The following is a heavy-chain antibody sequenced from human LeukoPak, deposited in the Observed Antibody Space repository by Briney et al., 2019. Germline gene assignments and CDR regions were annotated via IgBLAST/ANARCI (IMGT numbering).Heavy chain of an antibody. CDR2: ISHTAST. Sequence: SSETLSLTCTVSGGSMSHHWSWIRQSPGKGLEWIGYISHTASTNYNPSLKSRVTLSIDTSKSQLSFQLTSVTAADTAVYYCARDGSRITIFGVVNYYMDVWGKGTTVTVSS. J-gene: IGHJ6*03. CDR3: ARDGSRITIFGVVNYYMDV. D-gene: IGHD3-3*01. CDR1: GGSMSHH. V-gene: IGHV4-59*11.